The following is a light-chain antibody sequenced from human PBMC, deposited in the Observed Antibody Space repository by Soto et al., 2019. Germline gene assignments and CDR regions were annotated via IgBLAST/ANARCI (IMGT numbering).Light chain of an antibody. CDR2: AAS. CDR3: QQYGSSSEIT. CDR1: QSIGYW. J-gene: IGKJ5*01. V-gene: IGKV1-5*01. Sequence: DIQMTQSPSTLSASVGDRVTITCRSSQSIGYWLAWYQQKPGKAPNLLIYAASSLETGVPSRFSGSGSGTDFTLTISGLEPEDSAVYYCQQYGSSSEITFGQGTRLEIK.